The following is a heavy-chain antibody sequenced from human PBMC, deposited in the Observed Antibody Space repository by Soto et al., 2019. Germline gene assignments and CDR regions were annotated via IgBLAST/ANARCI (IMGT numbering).Heavy chain of an antibody. J-gene: IGHJ4*02. CDR1: GFIFGSKF. Sequence: GGSLRLSCAASGFIFGSKFMYWVRQAPGKGLVWVSRINPDGSSTAYADSVKGRFTISRDNAKNTLYLQMNSLRAEDTAVYYCASYNWNYPTDYWGQGTLVTVSS. D-gene: IGHD1-7*01. CDR2: INPDGSST. CDR3: ASYNWNYPTDY. V-gene: IGHV3-74*01.